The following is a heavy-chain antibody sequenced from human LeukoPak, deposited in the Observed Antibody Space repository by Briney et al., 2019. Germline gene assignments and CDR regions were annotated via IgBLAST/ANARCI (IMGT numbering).Heavy chain of an antibody. D-gene: IGHD2-2*03. CDR2: ISVDGSSK. CDR3: ARVDDLDAFDI. CDR1: GFTFSNHA. Sequence: GGSLRLSCLTSGFTFSNHAMHWVRQGPGKGLEWVAVISVDGSSKFYADSVKGRFTISRDNSKNTLFLQINSLRPEDTAVYYCARVDDLDAFDIWGQGTLVTVSS. J-gene: IGHJ3*02. V-gene: IGHV3-30*04.